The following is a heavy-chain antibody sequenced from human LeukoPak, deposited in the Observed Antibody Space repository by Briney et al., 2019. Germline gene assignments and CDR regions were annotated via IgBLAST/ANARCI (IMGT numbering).Heavy chain of an antibody. CDR3: TRDAPTYGDLPDY. CDR1: GYTFTAYY. J-gene: IGHJ4*02. CDR2: IKPDSGGT. Sequence: ASVKVSCKASGYTFTAYYIHWVRQAPGQGLEWMGRIKPDSGGTYYAQSFHGRGTMTRDTSISTAYMVLSRLKSDDTAVYYCTRDAPTYGDLPDYWGQGTLVTVSS. V-gene: IGHV1-2*06. D-gene: IGHD4-17*01.